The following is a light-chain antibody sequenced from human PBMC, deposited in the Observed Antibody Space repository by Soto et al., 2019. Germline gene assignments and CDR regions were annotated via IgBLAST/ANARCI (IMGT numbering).Light chain of an antibody. J-gene: IGKJ2*01. V-gene: IGKV1-5*01. Sequence: DIQMTQSPSTLSASVGDRVTITCRASQSISSWLAWYQQKPGKAPKVLIYDASSLESGVPSRFSGSGSGTEFTITISSLQPHDFATYYCQQHNSYSSFTFGQGTKLEIK. CDR3: QQHNSYSSFT. CDR1: QSISSW. CDR2: DAS.